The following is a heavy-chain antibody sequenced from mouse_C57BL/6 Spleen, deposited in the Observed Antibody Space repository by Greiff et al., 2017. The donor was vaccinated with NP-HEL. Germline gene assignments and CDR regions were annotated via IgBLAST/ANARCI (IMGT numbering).Heavy chain of an antibody. Sequence: QVQLKESGPELVKPGASVKISCKASGYAFSSSWMNWVKQRPGKGLEWIGRIYPGDGDTNYNGKFKGKATLTADKSSSTAYMQLSSLTSEDCAVYFCARSLNWRFDYWGQGTTLTVSS. CDR1: GYAFSSSW. CDR2: IYPGDGDT. V-gene: IGHV1-82*01. J-gene: IGHJ2*01. D-gene: IGHD4-1*01. CDR3: ARSLNWRFDY.